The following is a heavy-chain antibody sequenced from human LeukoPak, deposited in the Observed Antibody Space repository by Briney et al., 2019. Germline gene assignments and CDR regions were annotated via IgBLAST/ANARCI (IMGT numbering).Heavy chain of an antibody. J-gene: IGHJ6*03. Sequence: SVKVSCKASGGTLSGYAISWVRQAPGQGLEWMGGIIPIYGTPHSAQKIQGRVTITTDESTSTAFMDLSSLRSEDTAVYYCARGKLGYYYYHMDAWGKGTTVTVSS. CDR1: GGTLSGYA. CDR2: IIPIYGTP. V-gene: IGHV1-69*05. D-gene: IGHD3-3*02. CDR3: ARGKLGYYYYHMDA.